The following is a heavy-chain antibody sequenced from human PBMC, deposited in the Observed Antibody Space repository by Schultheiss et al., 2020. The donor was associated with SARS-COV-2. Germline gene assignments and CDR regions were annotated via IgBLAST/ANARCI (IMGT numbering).Heavy chain of an antibody. CDR3: ARGVTTILDYYYYGMDV. V-gene: IGHV4-4*07. Sequence: SETLSLTCTVSGGSISSYYWSWIRQPAGKGLEWIGRIYTSGSTNYNPSLKSRVTMSVDTSKNQFSLKLSSVTAADTAVYYCARGVTTILDYYYYGMDVWGQGTTVTVSS. D-gene: IGHD4-17*01. J-gene: IGHJ6*02. CDR1: GGSISSYY. CDR2: IYTSGST.